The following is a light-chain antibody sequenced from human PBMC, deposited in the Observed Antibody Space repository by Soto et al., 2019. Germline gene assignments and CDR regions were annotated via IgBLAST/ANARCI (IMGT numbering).Light chain of an antibody. CDR3: ETWDNNILV. Sequence: QAVVTQSSSASASLGSSVKLTCTLSSGHSSYIIAWHQQQPGKAPRYLMKLEVSGSYNKGSGVPDRFSGSSSGADPYLTISNLQFEDEADYYCETWDNNILVFGGGTKLTVL. CDR2: LEVSGSY. V-gene: IGLV4-60*02. CDR1: SGHSSYI. J-gene: IGLJ2*01.